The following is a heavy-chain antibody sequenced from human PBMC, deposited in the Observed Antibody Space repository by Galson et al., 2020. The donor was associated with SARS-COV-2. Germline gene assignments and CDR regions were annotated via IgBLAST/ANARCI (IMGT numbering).Heavy chain of an antibody. V-gene: IGHV1-18*04. CDR3: AGSSDPGVVPSAFTYYYLLEV. CDR1: GYTFTTYG. D-gene: IGHD6-6*01. Sequence: ASVKVSCKASGYTFTTYGISWVRQAPGQGLEWMGRISPHNANTHYAQKFQGRVTMSAVTSTDTVYMELKSLNSDDTAVYYCAGSSDPGVVPSAFTYYYLLEVWGKGTTVTVSA. J-gene: IGHJ6*04. CDR2: ISPHNANT.